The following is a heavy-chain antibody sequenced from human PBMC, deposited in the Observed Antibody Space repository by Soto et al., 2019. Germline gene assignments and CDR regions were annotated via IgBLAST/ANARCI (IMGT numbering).Heavy chain of an antibody. D-gene: IGHD4-17*01. V-gene: IGHV4-31*03. CDR3: ARNNYGDYEAYYYGMDV. CDR2: IYYSGST. J-gene: IGHJ6*02. CDR1: GGSISSGGYY. Sequence: QVQLQESGPGLVKPSQTLSLTCTVSGGSISSGGYYWSWIRQHPGKGLEWIGYIYYSGSTYYNPSLKSRVTISVDTSKNQFSLKLSSVTAADTAVYYGARNNYGDYEAYYYGMDVWGQGTTVTVSS.